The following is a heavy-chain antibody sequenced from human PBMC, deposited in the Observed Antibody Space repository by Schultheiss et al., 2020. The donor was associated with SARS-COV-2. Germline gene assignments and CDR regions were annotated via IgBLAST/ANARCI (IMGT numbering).Heavy chain of an antibody. CDR2: IYYSGSI. D-gene: IGHD4-17*01. J-gene: IGHJ4*02. V-gene: IGHV4-39*02. Sequence: SETLSLTCTVSGGSIGSSSLYWGWVRQAPGKGLEWLASIYYSGSIYYNPSLKSRVTISVDMSKNHFSLKLSSVTAADTAVYYCARFYGDYVGHYFDYWGQGTLVTVSS. CDR3: ARFYGDYVGHYFDY. CDR1: GGSIGSSSLY.